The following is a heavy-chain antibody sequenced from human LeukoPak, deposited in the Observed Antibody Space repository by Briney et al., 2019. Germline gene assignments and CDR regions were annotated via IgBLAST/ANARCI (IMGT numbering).Heavy chain of an antibody. CDR1: GGSISSSSYY. CDR2: IYYSGST. CDR3: ARQNSVAGTVYYYYGMDV. D-gene: IGHD6-19*01. J-gene: IGHJ6*02. Sequence: SETLSLTCTVSGGSISSSSYYWGWIRQPPGKGLEWIGSIYYSGSTYYNPSLKSRVTISVDTSKNQFSLKLSSVTAADTAVYYCARQNSVAGTVYYYYGMDVWGQGTTVTVSS. V-gene: IGHV4-39*01.